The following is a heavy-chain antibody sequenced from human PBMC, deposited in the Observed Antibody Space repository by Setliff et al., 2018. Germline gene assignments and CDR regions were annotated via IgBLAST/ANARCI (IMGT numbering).Heavy chain of an antibody. CDR3: ARDRSMSGYDF. J-gene: IGHJ4*02. CDR2: IKQDGSEK. CDR1: GYSISSGYY. D-gene: IGHD5-12*01. V-gene: IGHV3-7*01. Sequence: ETLSLTCTVSGYSISSGYYWGWIRQPPGKGLEWVANIKQDGSEKYYVDSVKGRFTISRDNAKNSLYLQMNSLRAEDTAVYYCARDRSMSGYDFWGQGTLVTVS.